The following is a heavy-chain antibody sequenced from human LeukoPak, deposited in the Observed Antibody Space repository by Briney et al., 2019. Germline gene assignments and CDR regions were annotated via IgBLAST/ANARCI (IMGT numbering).Heavy chain of an antibody. J-gene: IGHJ4*02. CDR1: GFTFSSYG. CDR2: IRYDGSNK. Sequence: HPGGSLRLSCAASGFTFSSYGMHWVRQAPGKGLEWVAFIRYDGSNKYYADSVKGRFTISRDNSKNTLYLQMNSLRAEDTAVYYCAKDGAYSSSHFYFDYWGQGTLVTVSS. D-gene: IGHD6-13*01. CDR3: AKDGAYSSSHFYFDY. V-gene: IGHV3-30*02.